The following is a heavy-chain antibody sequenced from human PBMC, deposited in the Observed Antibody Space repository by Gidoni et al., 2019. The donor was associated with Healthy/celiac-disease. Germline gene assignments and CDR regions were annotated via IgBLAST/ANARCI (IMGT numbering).Heavy chain of an antibody. CDR3: ARFDSFDP. J-gene: IGHJ5*02. Sequence: EVQLVESGGGLVKPGGSLRLSCAASGFTFSSYSMNWVRQAPGKGMELVSSISISSSYIYYADSGKGRFTISRDNAKNSLYLQMNSLRAEDTAVYYCARFDSFDPWGQGTLVTVSS. CDR1: GFTFSSYS. V-gene: IGHV3-21*01. CDR2: ISISSSYI.